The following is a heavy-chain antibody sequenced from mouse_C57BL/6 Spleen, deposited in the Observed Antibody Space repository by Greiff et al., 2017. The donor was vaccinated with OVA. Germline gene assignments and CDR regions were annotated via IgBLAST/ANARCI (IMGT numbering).Heavy chain of an antibody. CDR2: FYPGGGSI. D-gene: IGHD1-1*01. Sequence: QVQLQQSGAELVKPGASVKLSCKASGYTFTEYTIHWVKQRSGQGLEWIGWFYPGGGSIKYNEKFKDKATLTADKSSSTVYMELSRLTSEDSAVYFCARHEGNYYGSSTYAMDYWGQGTSVTVSA. J-gene: IGHJ4*01. CDR3: ARHEGNYYGSSTYAMDY. V-gene: IGHV1-62-2*01. CDR1: GYTFTEYT.